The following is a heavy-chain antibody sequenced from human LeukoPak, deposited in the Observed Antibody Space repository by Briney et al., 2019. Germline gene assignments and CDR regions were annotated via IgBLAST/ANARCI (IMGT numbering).Heavy chain of an antibody. D-gene: IGHD1-14*01. Sequence: GGSLRLSCAASGFTFSSYAMSWVRQAPGKGLEWVSAISGSGGRTYYADYETGRFTISRDNSKNTLYLQMNSLRAEDTAVYYCAKGGNHKYYFDFWGQGPLVTVSS. CDR3: AKGGNHKYYFDF. V-gene: IGHV3-23*01. CDR2: ISGSGGRT. CDR1: GFTFSSYA. J-gene: IGHJ4*02.